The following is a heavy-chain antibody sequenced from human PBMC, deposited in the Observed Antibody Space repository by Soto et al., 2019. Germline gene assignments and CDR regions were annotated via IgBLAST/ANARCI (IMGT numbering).Heavy chain of an antibody. CDR1: GFTFISYS. J-gene: IGHJ4*02. D-gene: IGHD6-19*01. CDR2: ISYDGSNK. V-gene: IGHV3-30-3*01. CDR3: ARDLEDSSGVTYY. Sequence: SXRLSCAASGFTFISYSMHWVRQAPGKGLEWVAVISYDGSNKYYADSVKGRFTISRDNSKNTLYLQMNSLRAEDTAVYYCARDLEDSSGVTYYWGQGTLVTVSS.